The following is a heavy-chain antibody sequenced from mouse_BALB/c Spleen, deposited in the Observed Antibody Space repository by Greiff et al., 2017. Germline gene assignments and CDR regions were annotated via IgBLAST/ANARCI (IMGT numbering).Heavy chain of an antibody. D-gene: IGHD1-2*01. J-gene: IGHJ3*01. CDR2: ISYSGST. Sequence: EVKLMESGPGLVKPSQSLSLTCTVTGYSITSDYAWNWIRQFPGNKLEWMGYISYSGSTSYNPSLKSRISITRDTSKNQFFLQLNSVTTEDTATYYCARGHTYGSFAYWGQGTLVTVSA. CDR3: ARGHTYGSFAY. CDR1: GYSITSDYA. V-gene: IGHV3-2*02.